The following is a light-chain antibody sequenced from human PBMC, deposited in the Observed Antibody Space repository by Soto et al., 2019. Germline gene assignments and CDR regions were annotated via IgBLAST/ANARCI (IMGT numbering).Light chain of an antibody. CDR3: SSYTSSSTPVV. Sequence: QSVLTQPPSVSGAPGQRVTISCTGNNSNLGAGYDVHWYQQLPGAAPKLVIYEVSNRPSGVSNRFSGSKSGNTASLTISGLQAEDEADYYCSSYTSSSTPVVFGTGTKLTVL. V-gene: IGLV1-40*01. CDR1: NSNLGAGYD. J-gene: IGLJ1*01. CDR2: EVS.